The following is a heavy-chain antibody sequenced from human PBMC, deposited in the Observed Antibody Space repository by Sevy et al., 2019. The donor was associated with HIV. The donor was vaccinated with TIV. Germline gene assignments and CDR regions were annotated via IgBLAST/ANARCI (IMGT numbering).Heavy chain of an antibody. J-gene: IGHJ3*02. CDR2: IKQGGSEK. D-gene: IGHD2-21*02. CDR3: ARGGDDGAFDI. CDR1: GFTFSNYW. V-gene: IGHV3-7*01. Sequence: GWSLRLSCAASGFTFSNYWMSWVRQAPGKGLEWVANIKQGGSEKYYVDSVKGRFTISRDNAKNSLYLQMNSLRVEDTAVYYCARGGDDGAFDIWGQGTMVTVSS.